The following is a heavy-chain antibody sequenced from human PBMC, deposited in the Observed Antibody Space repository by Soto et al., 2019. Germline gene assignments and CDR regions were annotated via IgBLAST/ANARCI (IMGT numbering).Heavy chain of an antibody. CDR1: GFTFSSYG. Sequence: QVQLVESRGGMVQPGRSLRLSCAASGFTFSSYGMHWVRQAPGKGLEWVAVISYDGSNKYYADSVKGRFTISRDNSKNTLYLQMTSLRAEDTAVYYCAKETYSGPLDYWGQGTLVTVSS. J-gene: IGHJ4*02. CDR2: ISYDGSNK. V-gene: IGHV3-30*18. CDR3: AKETYSGPLDY. D-gene: IGHD2-15*01.